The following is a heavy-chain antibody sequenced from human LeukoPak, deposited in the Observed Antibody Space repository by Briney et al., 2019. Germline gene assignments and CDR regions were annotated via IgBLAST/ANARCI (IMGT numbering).Heavy chain of an antibody. V-gene: IGHV3-30-3*01. CDR2: ISYDGSDK. D-gene: IGHD6-13*01. Sequence: GGSLRLSCAASGFTFSNYAMDWVRQAPGKGQEWVAVISYDGSDKYYAASVKGRFTISRDNSKNTVYLQMNSLRAEDTALYYCARGIAAGASLPFDYWGQGTLVTVSS. CDR3: ARGIAAGASLPFDY. CDR1: GFTFSNYA. J-gene: IGHJ4*02.